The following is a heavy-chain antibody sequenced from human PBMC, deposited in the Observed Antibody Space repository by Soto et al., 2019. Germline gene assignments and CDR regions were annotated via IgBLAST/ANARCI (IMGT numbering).Heavy chain of an antibody. Sequence: QVQLQQWGAGLLKPSETLSLTCSVYGGSFSGYYWTWIRQPPGKGLEWIGEINHSGTTNYNPSLKSRVTISVDTSKVQFSLNLNSVTAADTAVYYCARVGDGDYNFDYWGQGILVTVSS. J-gene: IGHJ4*02. V-gene: IGHV4-34*01. CDR2: INHSGTT. CDR1: GGSFSGYY. CDR3: ARVGDGDYNFDY. D-gene: IGHD4-17*01.